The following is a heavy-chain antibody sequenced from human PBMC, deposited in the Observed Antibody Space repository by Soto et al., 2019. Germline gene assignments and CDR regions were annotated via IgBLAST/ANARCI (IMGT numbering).Heavy chain of an antibody. CDR2: MYHGGTT. J-gene: IGHJ5*02. V-gene: IGHV4-39*01. CDR1: GGSISSGSYY. Sequence: SETLSLTCSVSGGSISSGSYYWGWIRQTPGRGLEWIASMYHGGTTYSNPSLKSRVTISVDTSKNQFSLRLTSVTAADTAVYYCARRGGRAAATNWFDPWGQGILVTVSS. D-gene: IGHD6-13*01. CDR3: ARRGGRAAATNWFDP.